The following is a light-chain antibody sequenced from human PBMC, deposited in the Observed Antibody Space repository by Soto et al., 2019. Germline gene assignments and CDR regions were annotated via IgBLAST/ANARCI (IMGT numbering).Light chain of an antibody. CDR3: SSYTSGSTPYV. CDR2: DVT. CDR1: SSDVGAYDY. V-gene: IGLV2-14*03. Sequence: QSALTQPASVSGSPGQSITISCTGTSSDVGAYDYVSWYQQYPGKAPKLMIYDVTDRPSGVSDRFFGSKSGNTASLTISGLQAEDEADYYCSSYTSGSTPYVFGTGTQLTVL. J-gene: IGLJ1*01.